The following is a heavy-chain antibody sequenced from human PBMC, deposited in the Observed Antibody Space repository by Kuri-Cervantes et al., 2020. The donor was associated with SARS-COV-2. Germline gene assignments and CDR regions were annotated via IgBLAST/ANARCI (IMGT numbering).Heavy chain of an antibody. CDR2: IYSGGST. CDR1: GFTVSSNY. J-gene: IGHJ4*02. V-gene: IGHV3-53*01. CDR3: ARVPSGSYYEYYFDY. D-gene: IGHD1-26*01. Sequence: GGSLRLSCAASGFTVSSNYMSWVRQAPGKGLEWVSVIYSGGSTYYADSVKGRFTISRDNSKNTLYLQMNSLRAEDTAVYYCARVPSGSYYEYYFDYWGQGTLVTVSS.